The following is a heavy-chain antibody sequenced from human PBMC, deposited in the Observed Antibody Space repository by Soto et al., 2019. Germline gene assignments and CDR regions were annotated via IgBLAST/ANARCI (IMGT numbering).Heavy chain of an antibody. CDR2: IYYSGST. V-gene: IGHV4-31*03. Sequence: SETLSLTCTVSGGSISSGGYYWSWIRQHPGKGLEWIGYIYYSGSTNYNPSLKSRVTISIDTSNNQFSLKLSSVTAADTAVYFCARGYFDSRGYSNPFDNWGQGTLVTVSS. CDR1: GGSISSGGYY. J-gene: IGHJ4*02. CDR3: ARGYFDSRGYSNPFDN. D-gene: IGHD3-22*01.